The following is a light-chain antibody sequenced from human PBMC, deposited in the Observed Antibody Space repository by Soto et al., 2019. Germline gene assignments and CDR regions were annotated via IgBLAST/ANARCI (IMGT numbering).Light chain of an antibody. Sequence: IQMTPTPTSLSASVGDKVTITFRASQGVRDDVGWYQQKPGKAPKLLIYSASTLQSGVPSRFSGSGSGTDFTLTISGLQPEDFATYYCLQDSNYPLTFGGGTKVDIK. V-gene: IGKV1-6*01. CDR1: QGVRDD. CDR2: SAS. J-gene: IGKJ4*01. CDR3: LQDSNYPLT.